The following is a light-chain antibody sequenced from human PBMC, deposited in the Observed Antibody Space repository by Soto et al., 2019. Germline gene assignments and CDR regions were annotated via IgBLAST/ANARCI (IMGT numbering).Light chain of an antibody. Sequence: QSALTQPASVSGSPGQSITISCTGTSSDIGAYNYVSWYQQLPGKAPKVMIYDVSNRPSGVSDRFSGSKSGNTASLTISGLQAEDEADYYCNSDTRSSAYVFGTGTKVTVL. J-gene: IGLJ1*01. V-gene: IGLV2-14*03. CDR1: SSDIGAYNY. CDR3: NSDTRSSAYV. CDR2: DVS.